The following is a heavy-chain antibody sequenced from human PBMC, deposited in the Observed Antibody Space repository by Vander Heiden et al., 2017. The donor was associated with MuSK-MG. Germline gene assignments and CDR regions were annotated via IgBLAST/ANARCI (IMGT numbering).Heavy chain of an antibody. Sequence: EVQLLESGGGLVQPGGSVRLSCAASGFTFSSYALSWVRQAPGKGLEWVSAISGSGGSTYYADSVKGRFTISRDNSKNTLYLQMNSLRAEDTAVYYCAKGPSGSTLYYYYGMDVWGQGTTVTVSS. CDR1: GFTFSSYA. V-gene: IGHV3-23*01. J-gene: IGHJ6*02. CDR2: ISGSGGST. D-gene: IGHD1-1*01. CDR3: AKGPSGSTLYYYYGMDV.